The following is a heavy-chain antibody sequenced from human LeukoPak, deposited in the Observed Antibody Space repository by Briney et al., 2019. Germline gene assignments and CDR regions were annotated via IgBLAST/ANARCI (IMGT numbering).Heavy chain of an antibody. CDR1: GFTFSSYW. CDR3: ARGNRLANFDY. J-gene: IGHJ4*02. Sequence: PGGSLRLSCAASGFTFSSYWMSWVRQAPGKGLEWVANIKQDGSEKYYVDSVKGRCTISRDNAKNSLYLQMNSLRAEDTAVYYCARGNRLANFDYWGQGTLVTVSS. V-gene: IGHV3-7*01. D-gene: IGHD2-21*01. CDR2: IKQDGSEK.